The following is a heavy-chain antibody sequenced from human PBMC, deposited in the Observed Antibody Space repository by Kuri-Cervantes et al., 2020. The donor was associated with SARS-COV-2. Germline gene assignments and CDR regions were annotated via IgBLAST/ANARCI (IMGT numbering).Heavy chain of an antibody. CDR1: GASITSGGYS. V-gene: IGHV3-23*01. CDR2: ISHSGSTI. CDR3: AREGYSSGQDFDS. Sequence: GGSLRLSCVVSGASITSGGYSWSWVRQAPGKGLEWVSTISHSGSTIHYADSVKGRFTISRDSSKNTLFLRMYSLRGDDTAIYYCAREGYSSGQDFDSWGQGALVTDSS. J-gene: IGHJ4*02. D-gene: IGHD6-19*01.